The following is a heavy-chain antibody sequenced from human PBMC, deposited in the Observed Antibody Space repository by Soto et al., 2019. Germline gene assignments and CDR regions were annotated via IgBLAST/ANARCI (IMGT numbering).Heavy chain of an antibody. D-gene: IGHD2-21*01. V-gene: IGHV4-30-2*01. CDR2: IYHSGST. Sequence: QLQLQESGSGLVKPSQTLSLTCAVSGGSISSGGYSWSWIRQPPGKGLAWIGYIYHSGSTYYNPSLKSRVTISVDRSKNQFSLQLSSMTAADSAVYYCAGVRGPYCGGECYPPTPNWFDPWGQGTMVTFSS. J-gene: IGHJ5*02. CDR3: AGVRGPYCGGECYPPTPNWFDP. CDR1: GGSISSGGYS.